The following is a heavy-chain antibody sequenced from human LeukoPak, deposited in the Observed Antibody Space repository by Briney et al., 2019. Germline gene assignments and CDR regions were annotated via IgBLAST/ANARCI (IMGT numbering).Heavy chain of an antibody. J-gene: IGHJ4*02. CDR3: ARAAYSGSYHSDY. CDR1: GGSVNSGSYY. V-gene: IGHV4-61*01. D-gene: IGHD1-26*01. CDR2: IYYSGST. Sequence: PSETLSLTCTVSGGSVNSGSYYWNWIRQPPGKGLEWIGYIYYSGSTNYNPSLKSRVTISVDTSKNQFSLKLSSVTAADTAVYYCARAAYSGSYHSDYWGQGTLVTVSS.